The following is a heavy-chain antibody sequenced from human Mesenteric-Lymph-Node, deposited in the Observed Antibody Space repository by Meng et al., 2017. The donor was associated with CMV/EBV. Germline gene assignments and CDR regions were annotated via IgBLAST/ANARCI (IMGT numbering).Heavy chain of an antibody. CDR2: IYDSGST. CDR1: GGSISSYY. D-gene: IGHD3-3*01. V-gene: IGHV4-59*01. J-gene: IGHJ4*02. CDR3: ARVRGGEWFFDY. Sequence: SETLSLTCTVSGGSISSYYWSWIRQPPGKGLEWIGYIYDSGSTNYNPSLKSRVTISVDTSKNQFSLKLSSVTAADTAVYYCARVRGGEWFFDYWGQGTLVTVSS.